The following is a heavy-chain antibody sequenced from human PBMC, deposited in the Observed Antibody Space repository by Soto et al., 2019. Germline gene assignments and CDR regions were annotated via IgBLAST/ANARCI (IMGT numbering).Heavy chain of an antibody. CDR3: ARGGITGSIGSDY. CDR1: GGSFSGYY. D-gene: IGHD3-3*01. V-gene: IGHV4-34*01. J-gene: IGHJ4*02. CDR2: INHSGST. Sequence: SETLSLTCAVYGGSFSGYYWSWIRQPPGKGLEWIGEINHSGSTNYNPSLKSRVTISVDTSKNQFSLKLSSVTAADTAVYYCARGGITGSIGSDYWGQGTLVTVSS.